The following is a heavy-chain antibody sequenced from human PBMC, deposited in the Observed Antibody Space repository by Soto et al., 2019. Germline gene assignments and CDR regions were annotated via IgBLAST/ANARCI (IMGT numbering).Heavy chain of an antibody. Sequence: SETLSLTCTVSGGSISSGGYYWSWIRQHPGKGLEWIGYIYYSGSTYYNPSLKSRVTISVDTSKNQFSLKLSSVTAADTAVYYCARDRAAAGGHNWFDPWGQGTLVTVSS. J-gene: IGHJ5*02. CDR1: GGSISSGGYY. CDR3: ARDRAAAGGHNWFDP. V-gene: IGHV4-31*03. D-gene: IGHD6-13*01. CDR2: IYYSGST.